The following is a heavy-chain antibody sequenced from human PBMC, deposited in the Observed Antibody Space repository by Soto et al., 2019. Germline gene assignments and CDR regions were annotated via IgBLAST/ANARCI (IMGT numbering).Heavy chain of an antibody. Sequence: QVQLVESGGGVVQPGRSLRLSCAASGFTFSSYGMHWVRQAPGKGLEWVAVISYDGSNKYYADSVKGRFTISRDNSKNTLYLQMNSLRAEDTAVYYCAKEKWLRSSAVDYWGQGTLVTVSS. CDR2: ISYDGSNK. D-gene: IGHD5-12*01. V-gene: IGHV3-30*18. CDR3: AKEKWLRSSAVDY. J-gene: IGHJ4*02. CDR1: GFTFSSYG.